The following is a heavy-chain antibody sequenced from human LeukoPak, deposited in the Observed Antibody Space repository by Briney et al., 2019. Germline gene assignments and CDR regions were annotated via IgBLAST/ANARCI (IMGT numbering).Heavy chain of an antibody. CDR2: ISSSGSTI. CDR3: ATRHYDILTGYDDY. J-gene: IGHJ4*02. V-gene: IGHV3-48*03. CDR1: GFTFSSYE. D-gene: IGHD3-9*01. Sequence: PGGSLRLSCAASGFTFSSYEMNWVRQAPGKGLEGVSYISSSGSTIYYADSVKGRFTISRDNAKNSLYLQMNSLIAEETAVYYCATRHYDILTGYDDYWGQGTLVTVSS.